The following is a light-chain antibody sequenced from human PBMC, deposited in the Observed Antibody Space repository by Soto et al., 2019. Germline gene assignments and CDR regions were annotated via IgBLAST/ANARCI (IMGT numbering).Light chain of an antibody. Sequence: DIQMTQSPSSLSVSGGDRVSISCQASHEITNYLNWYQQKPGKAPKLLIYDVSKLETGVPSRFSGSGSGTDFTFTISSLQPEDIATYFCQQYDDLPITFGQGTRLEIK. CDR3: QQYDDLPIT. CDR2: DVS. J-gene: IGKJ5*01. CDR1: HEITNY. V-gene: IGKV1-33*01.